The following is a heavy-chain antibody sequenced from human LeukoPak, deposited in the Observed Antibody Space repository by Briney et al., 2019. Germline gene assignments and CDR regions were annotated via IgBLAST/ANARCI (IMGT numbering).Heavy chain of an antibody. D-gene: IGHD1-26*01. CDR1: GGSFSGYY. J-gene: IGHJ3*02. Sequence: SETLSLTCAVYGGSFSGYYWSWIRQPPGKGLEWIGYSYYSGNTNYNPSLKSRVTILVDTSKNHFSLNLSSVTAADTAVYYCARHTLVGARNAFDIWSQGTMVTVSS. CDR3: ARHTLVGARNAFDI. CDR2: SYYSGNT. V-gene: IGHV4-59*08.